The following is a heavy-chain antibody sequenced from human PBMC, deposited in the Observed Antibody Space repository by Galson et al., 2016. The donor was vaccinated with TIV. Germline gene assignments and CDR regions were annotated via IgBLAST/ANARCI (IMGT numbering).Heavy chain of an antibody. CDR3: ARDRVVDATYYYYYYYLDV. Sequence: SLRLSCAASGFTFSSYWMSWVRQAPGKGPEWVANTKQDDTEKYYMDSVKGRFTISRDNAKNSLYLQMNGLRPQDTAVYYCARDRVVDATYYYYYYYLDVWGTGTTVTVSS. V-gene: IGHV3-7*01. D-gene: IGHD2-15*01. CDR1: GFTFSSYW. CDR2: TKQDDTEK. J-gene: IGHJ6*03.